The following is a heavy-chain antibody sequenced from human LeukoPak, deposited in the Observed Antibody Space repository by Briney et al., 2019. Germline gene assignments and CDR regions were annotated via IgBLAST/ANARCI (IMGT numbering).Heavy chain of an antibody. CDR1: GSTFSDYY. CDR3: ARVPYSSSWYLDY. CDR2: ISSSGSTI. D-gene: IGHD6-13*01. V-gene: IGHV3-11*01. Sequence: GGSLRLSCAASGSTFSDYYMSWIRQAPGKGLEWVSYISSSGSTIYYADSVKGRFTISRDNAKNSLYLQTNSLRAEDTAVYYCARVPYSSSWYLDYWGQGTLVTVSS. J-gene: IGHJ4*02.